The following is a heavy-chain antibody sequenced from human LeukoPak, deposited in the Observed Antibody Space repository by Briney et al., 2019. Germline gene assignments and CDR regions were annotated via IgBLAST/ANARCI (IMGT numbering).Heavy chain of an antibody. D-gene: IGHD6-13*01. Sequence: SDTLSHTRAVYGRPLRWYLRRWLRQPPRKGVAWIGEINHSGSTNYNPSLKSRVTISVDTSKNQFSLKLSSVTAADTAVYYCARGLGRGSWYTDYWGQGTLVTVSS. J-gene: IGHJ4*02. CDR1: GRPLRWYL. CDR3: ARGLGRGSWYTDY. V-gene: IGHV4-34*01. CDR2: INHSGST.